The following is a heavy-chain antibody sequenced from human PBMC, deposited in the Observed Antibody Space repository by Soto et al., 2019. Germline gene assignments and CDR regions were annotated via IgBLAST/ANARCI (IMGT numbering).Heavy chain of an antibody. J-gene: IGHJ6*02. Sequence: SGPTLVNPTQTLTLTCTFSGFSLSTSGMCVSWIRQPPGKALEWLALIDWDDDKYYSTSLKTRLTISKDTSKNQVVLTMTNMDPVDTATYYCARMWREPIDYYYYGMAVWGQGTTVTVSS. CDR1: GFSLSTSGMC. CDR3: ARMWREPIDYYYYGMAV. D-gene: IGHD1-26*01. CDR2: IDWDDDK. V-gene: IGHV2-70*01.